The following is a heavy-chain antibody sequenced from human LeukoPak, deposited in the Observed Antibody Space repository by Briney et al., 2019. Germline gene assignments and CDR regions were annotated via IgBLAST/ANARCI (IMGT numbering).Heavy chain of an antibody. CDR2: IKQDGSEK. D-gene: IGHD6-25*01. V-gene: IGHV3-7*04. CDR1: GFTFSSYW. Sequence: GGSLRLSCAASGFTFSSYWMSWVRQAPGKGLEWVANIKQDGSEKYYVDSVKGRFTISRDNAKNSLYLQMNSLRAEDAGVYYCARVGLAAWFDYWGQGTLVTVSS. J-gene: IGHJ4*02. CDR3: ARVGLAAWFDY.